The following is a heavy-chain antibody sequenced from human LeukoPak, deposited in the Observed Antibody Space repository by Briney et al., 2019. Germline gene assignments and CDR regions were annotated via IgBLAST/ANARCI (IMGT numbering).Heavy chain of an antibody. CDR2: MNPNSGNT. CDR3: ARATPDYYDSSGYCPFDY. D-gene: IGHD3-22*01. Sequence: ASVKVSCKASGYTFTSYDINWVRQATGQGLEWMGWMNPNSGNTGYAQKFQGRVTMTRNTSISTAYMELSSLRSEDTAVYYCARATPDYYDSSGYCPFDYWGQGTLVTVSS. CDR1: GYTFTSYD. J-gene: IGHJ4*02. V-gene: IGHV1-8*01.